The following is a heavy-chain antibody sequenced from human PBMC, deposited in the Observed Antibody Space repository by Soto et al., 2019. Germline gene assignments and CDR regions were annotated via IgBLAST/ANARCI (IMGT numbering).Heavy chain of an antibody. Sequence: GGSLRLSCAASGFTFSNAWMSWVRQAPGKGLEWVGRIKSKTDGGTTDYAAPVKGRFTISRDDSKNTLYLQMNSLKTEDTAVYYCTARRTEPPRLYSYYYYGMDVWGQGTTVTVSS. CDR2: IKSKTDGGTT. V-gene: IGHV3-15*01. CDR3: TARRTEPPRLYSYYYYGMDV. CDR1: GFTFSNAW. J-gene: IGHJ6*02.